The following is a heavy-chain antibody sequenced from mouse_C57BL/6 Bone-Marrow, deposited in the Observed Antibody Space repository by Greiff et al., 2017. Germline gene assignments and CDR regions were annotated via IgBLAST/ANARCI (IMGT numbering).Heavy chain of an antibody. CDR3: ARGIYDGNYEYY. CDR2: IYPGSGST. V-gene: IGHV1-55*01. CDR1: GYTFTSYW. J-gene: IGHJ2*01. D-gene: IGHD2-1*01. Sequence: QVQLQQPGAELVKPGASVKMSCKASGYTFTSYWITWVKQRPGQGLEWIGDIYPGSGSTNYNEKFKSKATLTVDTSSSTAYMQLSSLTSEDSAVYYCARGIYDGNYEYYCGQGTTLTVSS.